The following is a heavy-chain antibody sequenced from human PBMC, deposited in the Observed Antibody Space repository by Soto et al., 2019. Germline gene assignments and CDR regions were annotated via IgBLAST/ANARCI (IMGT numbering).Heavy chain of an antibody. Sequence: PSETLSLTCTVSGGSISSYYCSWIRQPPGKGLEWIGYIYYSGSTNYNPSLKSRITVTPDTSKNQFSLHLNSVTPEDTAVYYCAREFPYYVSSDSYLDYWGQGALVTVSS. V-gene: IGHV4-59*12. CDR2: IYYSGST. D-gene: IGHD3-16*01. J-gene: IGHJ4*02. CDR1: GGSISSYY. CDR3: AREFPYYVSSDSYLDY.